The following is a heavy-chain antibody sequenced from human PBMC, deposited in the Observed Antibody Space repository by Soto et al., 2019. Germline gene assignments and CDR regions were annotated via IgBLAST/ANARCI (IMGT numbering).Heavy chain of an antibody. CDR1: GGSISSGGYS. J-gene: IGHJ4*02. CDR2: IYHSGST. CDR3: ARAVVPAAWRYFDY. Sequence: SETLSLTCAVSGGSISSGGYSWSWIRQPPGKGLEWIGYIYHSGSTYYNPSLKSRVTISVDRSKNQFSLKLGSVTAADTAVYYCARAVVPAAWRYFDYWGQGTLVTVSS. D-gene: IGHD2-2*01. V-gene: IGHV4-30-2*01.